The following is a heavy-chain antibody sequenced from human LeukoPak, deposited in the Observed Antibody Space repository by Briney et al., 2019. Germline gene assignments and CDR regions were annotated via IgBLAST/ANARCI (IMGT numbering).Heavy chain of an antibody. CDR1: GGSFSGYY. V-gene: IGHV4-34*01. J-gene: IGHJ4*02. Sequence: SETLSLTCAVYGGSFSGYYWSWIRQPPGKGLEWIGEINHSGSTNYNPSLKSRVTISVDTSKNQFSLKLSSVTAADTAVYYCARGGPLGYCSGDSCREEGSNYFDYWGQGTLVTVSS. CDR3: ARGGPLGYCSGDSCREEGSNYFDY. D-gene: IGHD2-15*01. CDR2: INHSGST.